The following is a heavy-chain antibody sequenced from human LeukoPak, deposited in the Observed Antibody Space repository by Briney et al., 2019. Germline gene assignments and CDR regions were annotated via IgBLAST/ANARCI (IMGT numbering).Heavy chain of an antibody. D-gene: IGHD6-19*01. CDR2: ISAYNGNT. CDR1: GYTFTSYG. V-gene: IGHV1-18*01. J-gene: IGHJ4*02. Sequence: ASVKVSCKASGYTFTSYGISWVRQAPGQGLEWMGWISAYNGNTNYAQKLQGRVTMTTDTSTSTAYMELRSLRSDDTAVYYCARENSGWYLPATDFDYWGQGTLVTVSS. CDR3: ARENSGWYLPATDFDY.